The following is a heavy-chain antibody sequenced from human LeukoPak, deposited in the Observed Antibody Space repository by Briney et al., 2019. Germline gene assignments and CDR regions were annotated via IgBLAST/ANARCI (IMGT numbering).Heavy chain of an antibody. CDR3: ATERAGKYYFDY. Sequence: ASVKVSCKVSGYTLTELSMHWVRQAPGKGLEWMGGFDPEDGETIYAQKFQGRVTMTENTSTDTAYMELSSLRSEDTAVYYCATERAGKYYFDYWGQGTLVTVSS. CDR2: FDPEDGET. V-gene: IGHV1-24*01. J-gene: IGHJ4*02. CDR1: GYTLTELS. D-gene: IGHD6-13*01.